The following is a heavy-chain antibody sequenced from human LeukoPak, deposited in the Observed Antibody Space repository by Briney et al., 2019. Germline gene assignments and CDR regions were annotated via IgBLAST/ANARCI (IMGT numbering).Heavy chain of an antibody. D-gene: IGHD6-25*01. V-gene: IGHV3-53*01. CDR1: GFTVRSNY. CDR3: ARDNQRSAGFDY. CDR2: IYGGDDT. J-gene: IGHJ4*02. Sequence: GGSLRLSCAASGFTVRSNYMNWVRQAPGKGLEWVSVIYGGDDTYYAASVKGRFTISRDNSRNTLYLQMNSLRAEDTAVYYCARDNQRSAGFDYWGQGTLVTVSS.